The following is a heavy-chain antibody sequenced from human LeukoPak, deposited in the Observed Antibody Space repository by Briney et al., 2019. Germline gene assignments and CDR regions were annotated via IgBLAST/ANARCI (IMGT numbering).Heavy chain of an antibody. CDR1: GGXISSYY. CDR3: ARGGRDGYTLYPFDY. J-gene: IGHJ4*02. D-gene: IGHD5-24*01. CDR2: IYYSGRT. V-gene: IGHV4-59*08. Sequence: SETLSLTCTVSGGXISSYYWSWIRQPPGKGREWIGYIYYSGRTNYNPSLKSRVTISVDTSKNQLSLKLSSVTAADTAVYYCARGGRDGYTLYPFDYWGQGTLVTVSS.